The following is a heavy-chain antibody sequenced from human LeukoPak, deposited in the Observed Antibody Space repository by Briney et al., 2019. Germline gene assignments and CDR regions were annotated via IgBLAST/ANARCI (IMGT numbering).Heavy chain of an antibody. CDR3: ARTFGSKYVDY. J-gene: IGHJ4*02. CDR1: GYPISSTYY. D-gene: IGHD2-2*01. V-gene: IGHV4-38-2*02. CDR2: IYHSGTT. Sequence: PSETLSLTCSVSGYPISSTYYWGWIRQPPGKRLEWIGNIYHSGTTYYNPSLKSRVTMSADTSKNQFSLKLSSVTAADTAVYYCARTFGSKYVDYWGQGILVTVSS.